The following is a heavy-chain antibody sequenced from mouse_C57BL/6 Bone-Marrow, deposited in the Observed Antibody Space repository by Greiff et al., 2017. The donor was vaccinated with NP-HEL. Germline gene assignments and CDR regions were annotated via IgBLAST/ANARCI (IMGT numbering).Heavy chain of an antibody. CDR1: GYAFSSSW. Sequence: QVHVKQSGPELVKPGASVKISCKASGYAFSSSWMNWVKQRPGKGLEWIGRIYPGDGDTNYNGKFKGKATLTAAKSSSTAYMQLSSLTSEYSAVYFCALGYYGSSPYWYFDVWGTGTPVTVSS. CDR3: ALGYYGSSPYWYFDV. D-gene: IGHD1-1*01. V-gene: IGHV1-82*01. J-gene: IGHJ1*03. CDR2: IYPGDGDT.